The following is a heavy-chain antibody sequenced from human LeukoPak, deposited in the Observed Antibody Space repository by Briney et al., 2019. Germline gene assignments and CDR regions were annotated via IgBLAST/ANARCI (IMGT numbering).Heavy chain of an antibody. Sequence: PGGSLRLSCAASGFTFSSYSMNWVRQAPGKGLEWVSYISSSSSTIYYADSVKGRFTISRDNAKNSLYLQMNSLRAEDTAVYYCPRGAWNTLKYFAYWGQGTLVTVSS. V-gene: IGHV3-48*01. CDR3: PRGAWNTLKYFAY. CDR2: ISSSSSTI. J-gene: IGHJ4*02. D-gene: IGHD1-1*01. CDR1: GFTFSSYS.